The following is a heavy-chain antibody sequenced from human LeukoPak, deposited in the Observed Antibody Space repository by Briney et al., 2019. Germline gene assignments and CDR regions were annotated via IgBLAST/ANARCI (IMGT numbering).Heavy chain of an antibody. Sequence: GGSLRLSCAASGFTFSSYAMSWVRQAPGKGLEWVSAISGSGGSTYYADSVKGRFTISRDNSKNTLFLQMNNLRAEDTALYYCAKLPSLTIFFDFYFDYWGQGTLVTVSS. V-gene: IGHV3-23*01. CDR2: ISGSGGST. CDR1: GFTFSSYA. CDR3: AKLPSLTIFFDFYFDY. J-gene: IGHJ4*02. D-gene: IGHD3-3*01.